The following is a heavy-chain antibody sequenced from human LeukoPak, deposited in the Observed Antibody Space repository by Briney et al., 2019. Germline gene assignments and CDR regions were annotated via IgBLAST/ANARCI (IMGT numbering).Heavy chain of an antibody. CDR2: INPNSGGT. Sequence: ASVKVSCKASGYTFTGYYMHWVRQAPGQGLEWMGCINPNSGGTNYAQKFQGRVTMTRDTSISTAYMELSRLRSDDTAVYYCARAPGYCSSTSCPNWFDPWGQGTLVTVSS. CDR1: GYTFTGYY. J-gene: IGHJ5*02. D-gene: IGHD2-2*03. CDR3: ARAPGYCSSTSCPNWFDP. V-gene: IGHV1-2*02.